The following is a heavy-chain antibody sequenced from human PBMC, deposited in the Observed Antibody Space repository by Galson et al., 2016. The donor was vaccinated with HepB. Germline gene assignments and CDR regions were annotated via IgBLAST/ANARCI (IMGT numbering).Heavy chain of an antibody. D-gene: IGHD3-16*02. Sequence: SLRLSCAASGFTFSNYAMHWVRQAPGKGLEWVAVISYDGSNKYYVDSVKGRFAISRDNSKKTLYPQMNSLRAEDTAIYYCARDLPYYDYIWGSYRYEFSFDYWGQGTLVTVSS. CDR3: ARDLPYYDYIWGSYRYEFSFDY. CDR2: ISYDGSNK. CDR1: GFTFSNYA. J-gene: IGHJ4*02. V-gene: IGHV3-30*09.